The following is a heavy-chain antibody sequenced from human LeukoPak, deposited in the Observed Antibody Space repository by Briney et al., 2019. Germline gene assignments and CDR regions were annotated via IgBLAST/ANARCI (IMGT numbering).Heavy chain of an antibody. CDR2: INPSGGST. V-gene: IGHV1-46*01. CDR3: AREALSDYGGTDGWFDP. J-gene: IGHJ5*02. Sequence: APVKVSCKASGYTFTSYYMHWVRQAPGQGLEWMGIINPSGGSTSYAQKFQGRVTMTRDTSTSTVYMELSSLRSEDTAVYYCAREALSDYGGTDGWFDPWGQGTLVTVSS. CDR1: GYTFTSYY. D-gene: IGHD4-23*01.